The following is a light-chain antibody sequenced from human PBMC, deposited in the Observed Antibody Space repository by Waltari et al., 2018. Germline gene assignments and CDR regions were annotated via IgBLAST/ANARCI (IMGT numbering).Light chain of an antibody. CDR2: QTS. J-gene: IGKJ1*01. CDR1: QSTSSW. CDR3: QQNNSYSPTWT. Sequence: DIQMTQSPSTLSVSVGDTVTITCRASQSTSSWLAWFQQKPGKAPQLLVYQTSTLESGVPSRFSGSGSGTEFTLTISSLQPDDFATYYCQQNNSYSPTWTFGQGTKVEIK. V-gene: IGKV1-5*03.